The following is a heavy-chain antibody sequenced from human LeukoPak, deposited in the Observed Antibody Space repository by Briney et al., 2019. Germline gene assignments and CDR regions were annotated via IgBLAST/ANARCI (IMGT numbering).Heavy chain of an antibody. J-gene: IGHJ4*02. CDR2: ISYSGST. Sequence: PSETLSLTCTVSGGSISSSFWSWIRQPPGKGLEWIGYISYSGSTNYNPSLKSRVTISVDMSKNQFSLKLSSVTAADTAVYYCARHREWLVPFDCWGQGTLVTVSS. V-gene: IGHV4-59*08. D-gene: IGHD6-19*01. CDR3: ARHREWLVPFDC. CDR1: GGSISSSF.